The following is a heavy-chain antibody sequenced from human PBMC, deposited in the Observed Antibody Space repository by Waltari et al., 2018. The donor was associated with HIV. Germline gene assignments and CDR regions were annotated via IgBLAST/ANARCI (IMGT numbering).Heavy chain of an antibody. CDR1: GASFTSSY. Sequence: QVQLVQSGAEVKKPGASVKISCKTSGASFTSSYIHWVRQAPGQGLVWMGIINPTDGRTTFSQRFLGTISMTRDTPRSTVYMELQSVQPDDTATYYCARVRCGGGGCQWAFDVWGQGTKVTVS. CDR3: ARVRCGGGGCQWAFDV. J-gene: IGHJ3*01. D-gene: IGHD2-21*01. CDR2: INPTDGRT. V-gene: IGHV1-46*01.